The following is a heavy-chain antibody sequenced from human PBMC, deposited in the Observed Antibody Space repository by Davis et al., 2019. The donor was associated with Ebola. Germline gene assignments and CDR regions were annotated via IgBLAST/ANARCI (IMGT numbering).Heavy chain of an antibody. V-gene: IGHV1-2*06. Sequence: ASVKVSCKASGYTFTGYYMHWVRQAPGQGLEWMGRINPNSGGTNYAQKFQGRVTITADKSTSTAYMELSSLRSEDTAVYYCARVLSGTKRFEYYYYGMDVWGQGTTVTVSS. CDR3: ARVLSGTKRFEYYYYGMDV. J-gene: IGHJ6*02. CDR2: INPNSGGT. CDR1: GYTFTGYY. D-gene: IGHD1-14*01.